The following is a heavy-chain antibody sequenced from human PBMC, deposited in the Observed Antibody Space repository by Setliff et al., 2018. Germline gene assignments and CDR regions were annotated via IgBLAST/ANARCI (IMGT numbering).Heavy chain of an antibody. CDR2: IYTSGST. CDR1: GGSISNYY. D-gene: IGHD6-19*01. V-gene: IGHV4-4*07. J-gene: IGHJ6*03. Sequence: SETLSLTCTVSGGSISNYYWSWIRQPAGKGLEWIGRIYTSGSTNYNPSLKSRVTMSVDTSKNQFSLKLSSVTAADMAVYYCAREQWLDPPGYYYMDVWAKGTTVTVS. CDR3: AREQWLDPPGYYYMDV.